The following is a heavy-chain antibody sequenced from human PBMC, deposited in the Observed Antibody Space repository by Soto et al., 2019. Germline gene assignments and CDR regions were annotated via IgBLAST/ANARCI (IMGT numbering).Heavy chain of an antibody. V-gene: IGHV5-51*01. Sequence: PGESLKISCKGSGYSFTSYWIGWVRQMPGKGLEWMGIIYPGDSDTRYSPSFQGQVTISADKSISTAYLQWSSLKASDTAMYYCASQLKAYNSGYDLPVYDAFDIWGQGTMVTVSS. CDR3: ASQLKAYNSGYDLPVYDAFDI. CDR1: GYSFTSYW. CDR2: IYPGDSDT. D-gene: IGHD5-12*01. J-gene: IGHJ3*02.